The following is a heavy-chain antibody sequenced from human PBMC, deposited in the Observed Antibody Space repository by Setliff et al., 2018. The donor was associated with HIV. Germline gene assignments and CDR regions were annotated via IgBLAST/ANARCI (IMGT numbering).Heavy chain of an antibody. Sequence: GGSLRLSCAASGFTFSTYAMHWVRQAPVKGLEWVSVIYSGGSTFYADSVKGRFTISRDNSKNTVYLQMNSLRAEDTAVYYCARLLAVSGHWPFDYWGQGTLVTVSS. V-gene: IGHV3-53*01. CDR3: ARLLAVSGHWPFDY. CDR1: GFTFSTYA. D-gene: IGHD6-19*01. J-gene: IGHJ4*02. CDR2: IYSGGST.